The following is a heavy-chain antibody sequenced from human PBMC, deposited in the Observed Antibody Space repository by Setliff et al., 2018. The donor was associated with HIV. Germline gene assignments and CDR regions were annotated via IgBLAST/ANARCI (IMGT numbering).Heavy chain of an antibody. Sequence: SETLSLTCTVSGGSISSYYWSWIRQPPGKGLEWIGYIYYSGSTNYNPSLKSRVTISVDTSKNQFSLRLTSVTAADTAVYYCARDTGVNVAPDGRGYHTFDFWGRGTMVTVS. J-gene: IGHJ3*01. V-gene: IGHV4-59*12. CDR1: GGSISSYY. D-gene: IGHD2-8*02. CDR2: IYYSGST. CDR3: ARDTGVNVAPDGRGYHTFDF.